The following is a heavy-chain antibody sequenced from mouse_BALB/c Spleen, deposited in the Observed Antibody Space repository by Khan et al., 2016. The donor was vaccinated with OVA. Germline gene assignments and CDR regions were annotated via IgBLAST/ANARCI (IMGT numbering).Heavy chain of an antibody. CDR3: IRGGYGGFAY. V-gene: IGHV1-53*01. CDR1: GYTFTSYY. D-gene: IGHD1-2*01. Sequence: VQLQESGAELVKSGASVKLSCKASGYTFTSYYMYWVKQRPGQGLEWIGEINPSNGDNNFNEKFKSKATLTVDKSSSTAVMQLSSLTFEDSADYYCIRGGYGGFAYWGQGTLVTVSA. CDR2: INPSNGDN. J-gene: IGHJ3*01.